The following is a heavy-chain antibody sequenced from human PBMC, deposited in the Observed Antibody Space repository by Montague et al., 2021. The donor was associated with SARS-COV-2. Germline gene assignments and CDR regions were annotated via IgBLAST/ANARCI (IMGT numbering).Heavy chain of an antibody. CDR3: ARLLRWGLIATEYYFDY. J-gene: IGHJ4*02. CDR2: IYTSGST. D-gene: IGHD6-25*01. CDR1: GGSISSSSYY. V-gene: IGHV4-61*02. Sequence: TLSLTCTVSGGSISSSSYYWSWIRQPAGKGLEWIGRIYTSGSTNYNPSLKSRVTISVDTSKNQFSLKLSSVTAADTAVYYCARLLRWGLIATEYYFDYWGQGTLVTVSS.